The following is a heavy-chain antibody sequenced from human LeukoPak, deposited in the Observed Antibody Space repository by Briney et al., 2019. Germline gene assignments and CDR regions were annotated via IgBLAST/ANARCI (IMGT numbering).Heavy chain of an antibody. CDR2: ITPDNGGT. J-gene: IGHJ4*02. Sequence: ASVKVSCKASGYTFADYYMHWVRQAPGQGFEWMGRITPDNGGTNYAQKFQGRVTMTRDTSISTAYKELSRLRSDDTAVYYCAREIGGATSFDYWGQGALVTVSS. V-gene: IGHV1-2*06. D-gene: IGHD1-26*01. CDR3: AREIGGATSFDY. CDR1: GYTFADYY.